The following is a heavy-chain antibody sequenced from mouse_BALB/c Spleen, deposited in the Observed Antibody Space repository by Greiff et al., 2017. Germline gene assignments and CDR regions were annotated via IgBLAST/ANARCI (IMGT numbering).Heavy chain of an antibody. J-gene: IGHJ2*01. Sequence: QVQLQQSGAELAKPGASVKMSCKASGYTFTSYWMHWVKQRPGQGLEWIGYINPSTGYTEYNQKFKDKATLTADKSSSTAYMQLSSLTSEDSAVYYCARSTTEDYWGQGTTLTVSS. D-gene: IGHD1-1*01. V-gene: IGHV1-7*01. CDR1: GYTFTSYW. CDR3: ARSTTEDY. CDR2: INPSTGYT.